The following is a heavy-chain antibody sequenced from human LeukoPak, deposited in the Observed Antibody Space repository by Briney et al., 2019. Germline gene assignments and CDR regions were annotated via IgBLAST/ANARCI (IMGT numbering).Heavy chain of an antibody. CDR3: ARNNGMDV. Sequence: GGSLRLSCAASGFTFSNYAMNWVRQAPGKGLEWVSAVSGSGGDTFYADSVKGRFTISKDNAKNSLYLQMNSLRAEDTALYHCARNNGMDVWGQGTTVIVSS. CDR1: GFTFSNYA. CDR2: VSGSGGDT. V-gene: IGHV3-23*01. J-gene: IGHJ6*02.